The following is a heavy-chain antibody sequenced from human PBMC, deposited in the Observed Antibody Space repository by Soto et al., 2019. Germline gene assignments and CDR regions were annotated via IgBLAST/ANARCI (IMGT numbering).Heavy chain of an antibody. J-gene: IGHJ4*02. CDR2: IIPIFGTA. V-gene: IGHV1-69*06. Sequence: SVKVSCKASGGTFSSYAISWVRQAPGQGLEWMGGIIPIFGTANYAQKFQGRVTITADKSTSTAYMELSSLRSEDTAVYYCARGEETYEDIYYFDYWGQGTLVTVYS. D-gene: IGHD3-3*01. CDR3: ARGEETYEDIYYFDY. CDR1: GGTFSSYA.